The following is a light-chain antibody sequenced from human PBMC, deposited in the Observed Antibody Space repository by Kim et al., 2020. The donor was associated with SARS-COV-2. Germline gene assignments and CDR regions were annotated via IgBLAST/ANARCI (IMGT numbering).Light chain of an antibody. CDR3: QSHNRDNVI. Sequence: NFMLTQPHSVSESPGKTVTISCTRSSGSIDDNYVQWYQQRPGGVPTTVIYEDDQRPSGVSDRFSGSIDNSSNSASLTISGLRTEDEADYYCQSHNRDNVIFGGGTQLTVL. CDR1: SGSIDDNY. J-gene: IGLJ2*01. CDR2: EDD. V-gene: IGLV6-57*04.